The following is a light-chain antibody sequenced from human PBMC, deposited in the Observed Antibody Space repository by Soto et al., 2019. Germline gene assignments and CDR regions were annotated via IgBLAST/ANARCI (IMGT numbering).Light chain of an antibody. CDR3: QHYNSYSEA. J-gene: IGKJ1*01. CDR1: QTISSW. V-gene: IGKV1-5*03. CDR2: KAS. Sequence: DIQMTRSPSTLSGSVGDRVTITCRASQTISSWLAWYQQKPGKAPKLLIYKASTLKSVVPSRFSGSGSGTEFTLTISSLQPDDFETYYCQHYNSYSEAFGQGTKVDIK.